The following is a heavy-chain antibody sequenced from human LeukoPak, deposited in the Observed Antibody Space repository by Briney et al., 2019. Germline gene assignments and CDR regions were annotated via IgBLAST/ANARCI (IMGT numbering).Heavy chain of an antibody. CDR1: GFTFSSHW. J-gene: IGHJ4*02. V-gene: IGHV3-7*01. D-gene: IGHD1-26*01. CDR2: IKQDGSEK. CDR3: ERDAPTMGAIDYFDY. Sequence: GGSLRLSCAASGFTFSSHWMSWVRQAPGKGLEWVANIKQDGSEKYYVDSVKGRFTISRDNAKNSLYLQMNSLRAEDTAVYYCERDAPTMGAIDYFDYWGQGTLVTVSS.